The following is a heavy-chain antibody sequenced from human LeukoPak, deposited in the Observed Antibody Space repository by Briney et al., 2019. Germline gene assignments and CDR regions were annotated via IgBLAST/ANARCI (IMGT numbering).Heavy chain of an antibody. CDR3: ARHGNIVVVVAARGFDP. CDR2: IFYSGNT. D-gene: IGHD2-15*01. V-gene: IGHV4-59*08. Sequence: TSETLSLTCTVSGGSINNYYWSWIRQPPGKGLEYIGYIFYSGNTNYSPSLKSRVTIFGDTSKNQFSLRLSSVTAADTAFYYCARHGNIVVVVAARGFDPWGQGTLVTVSS. J-gene: IGHJ5*02. CDR1: GGSINNYY.